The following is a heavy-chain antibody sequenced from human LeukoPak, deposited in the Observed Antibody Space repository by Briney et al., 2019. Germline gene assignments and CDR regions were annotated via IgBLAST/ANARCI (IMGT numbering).Heavy chain of an antibody. Sequence: PGGSLRLSCAASGFTFSSYAMSWVRQAPGKGLEWVSAISGSGGSTYYADSVKGRFTISRDNSKNTLYLQMNSLRAGDTAVYYRAKGQQLVYNWFDPWGQGTLVTVSS. V-gene: IGHV3-23*01. CDR3: AKGQQLVYNWFDP. J-gene: IGHJ5*02. D-gene: IGHD6-13*01. CDR2: ISGSGGST. CDR1: GFTFSSYA.